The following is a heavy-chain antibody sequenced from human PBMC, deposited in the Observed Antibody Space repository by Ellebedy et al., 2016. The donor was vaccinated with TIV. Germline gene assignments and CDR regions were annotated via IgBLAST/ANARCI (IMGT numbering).Heavy chain of an antibody. CDR1: GFNFGSYW. CDR3: AREYCSITSCYDDY. J-gene: IGHJ4*02. D-gene: IGHD2-2*01. V-gene: IGHV3-7*03. CDR2: IKYDGSVK. Sequence: GESLKISXTASGFNFGSYWMSWVRQAPGKGLEWVANIKYDGSVKYHADSVRGRFTISRDNAERSLYLQMDSLRDDDTAVYYCAREYCSITSCYDDYWGQGTLVTVSS.